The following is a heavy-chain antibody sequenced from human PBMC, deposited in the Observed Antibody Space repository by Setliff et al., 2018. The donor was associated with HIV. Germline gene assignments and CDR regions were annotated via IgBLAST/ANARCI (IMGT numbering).Heavy chain of an antibody. CDR3: ARHSGSGYYLIDP. CDR1: GGSISSGDYY. J-gene: IGHJ5*02. Sequence: PSETLSLTCTVSGGSISSGDYYWSWIRQPPGKGLEWIGIINYSGTTYYNPSLKSRVTISVATSKNQFSLRLSSVTAADTAVYYCARHSGSGYYLIDPWGQGTLVTVSS. V-gene: IGHV4-39*01. CDR2: INYSGTT. D-gene: IGHD3-22*01.